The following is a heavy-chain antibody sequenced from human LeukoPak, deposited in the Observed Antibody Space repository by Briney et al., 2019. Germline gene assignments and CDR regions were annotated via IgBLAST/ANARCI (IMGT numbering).Heavy chain of an antibody. Sequence: GASLRLSCAASGFTFSSYAMSWVRQAPGKGLEWVSAISGSGGSTYYADSVKGRFTISRDNSKNTLYLQMNSLRAEDTAVYYCAKVGPYSNAFYYYYGMDVWGQGTTVTVSS. CDR3: AKVGPYSNAFYYYYGMDV. CDR2: ISGSGGST. CDR1: GFTFSSYA. J-gene: IGHJ6*02. D-gene: IGHD4-11*01. V-gene: IGHV3-23*01.